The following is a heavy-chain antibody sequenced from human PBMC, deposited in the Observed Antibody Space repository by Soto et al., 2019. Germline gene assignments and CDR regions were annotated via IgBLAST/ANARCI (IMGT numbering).Heavy chain of an antibody. D-gene: IGHD5-18*01. V-gene: IGHV4-39*01. Sequence: QLQLQESGPGLVKPSETLSLTCTVSGGSIRSSNYYWGWIRQPPGKGLEWIGSIYYSGSTYYNPSLNSRVTISVDTSKNQVSLKLSSVTAADTAVYYCAGLPLVWLGREFLDDYWGQGTLVTVSS. CDR2: IYYSGST. J-gene: IGHJ4*02. CDR3: AGLPLVWLGREFLDDY. CDR1: GGSIRSSNYY.